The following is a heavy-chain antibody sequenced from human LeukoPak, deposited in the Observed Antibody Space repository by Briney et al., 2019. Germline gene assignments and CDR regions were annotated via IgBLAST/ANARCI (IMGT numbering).Heavy chain of an antibody. J-gene: IGHJ2*01. CDR2: IYYTGST. CDR3: ASLKYFDL. CDR1: GGSISSSSYY. V-gene: IGHV4-39*07. Sequence: SETLSLTCTVSGGSISSSSYYWGWIRQPPGKGLEWIGFIYYTGSTNYNPSLKSRVTISVDTSKNQFSLKLSSVTAADTAVYYCASLKYFDLWGRGTLVTVSS.